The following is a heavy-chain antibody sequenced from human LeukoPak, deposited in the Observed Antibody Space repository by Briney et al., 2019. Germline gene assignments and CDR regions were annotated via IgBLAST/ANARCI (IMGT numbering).Heavy chain of an antibody. V-gene: IGHV1-2*02. D-gene: IGHD2-2*01. J-gene: IGHJ5*02. CDR3: ARDAYCSSTSCLSLSWFDP. Sequence: ASVKVSCKASGYSFSDYYMHWVRQAPGQGLEWMGWINPNSGGTNYAQKFQGRVTMTRDTSISTAYMELSRLRSDDTAVYYCARDAYCSSTSCLSLSWFDPWGQGTLVTVSS. CDR1: GYSFSDYY. CDR2: INPNSGGT.